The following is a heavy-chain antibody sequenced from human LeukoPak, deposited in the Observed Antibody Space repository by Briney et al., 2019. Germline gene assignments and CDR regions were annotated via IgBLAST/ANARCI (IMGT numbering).Heavy chain of an antibody. CDR2: ITYDGSNK. D-gene: IGHD3-22*01. J-gene: IGHJ4*02. CDR3: AKDPFPYDSSGYYYPDY. Sequence: WRSLRISCAASGFTFSSYSMHRVRQAPSKGLHLEAVITYDGSNKYYADSVKGRFTISRDNSKNTLYLQMNSLRAEDTAVYYCAKDPFPYDSSGYYYPDYWGQGTLVTVSS. V-gene: IGHV3-30*18. CDR1: GFTFSSYS.